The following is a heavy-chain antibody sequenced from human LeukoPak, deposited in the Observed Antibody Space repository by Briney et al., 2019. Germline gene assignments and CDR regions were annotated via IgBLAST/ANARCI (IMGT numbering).Heavy chain of an antibody. CDR3: ARLNSGSTSYYFDY. J-gene: IGHJ4*02. Sequence: GGSLRLSCAASGFTFSSYGMHWVRQAPGKGLEWVAVISYDGSNKYYADSVKGRFTISRDNSKNSVYLQMNSLRAEDTAMYYCARLNSGSTSYYFDYWGQGTLVTVSS. V-gene: IGHV3-30*03. CDR2: ISYDGSNK. D-gene: IGHD6-19*01. CDR1: GFTFSSYG.